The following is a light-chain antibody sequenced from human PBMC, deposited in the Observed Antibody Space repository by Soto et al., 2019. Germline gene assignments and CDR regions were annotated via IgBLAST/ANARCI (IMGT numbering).Light chain of an antibody. CDR2: GAS. Sequence: EIVLTQSPGTMSLSPGERATLACSASQSVSSSYLAWYQQKSGQAPRLLLYGASSRATGIPDRFSGSESGTDFTLTISRLEPEDFAVYYCHQYGSSLWTFGQGNNVDIK. CDR1: QSVSSSY. J-gene: IGKJ1*01. V-gene: IGKV3-20*01. CDR3: HQYGSSLWT.